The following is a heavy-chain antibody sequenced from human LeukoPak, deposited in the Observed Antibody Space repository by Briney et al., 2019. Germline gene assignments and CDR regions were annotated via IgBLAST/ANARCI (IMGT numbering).Heavy chain of an antibody. CDR2: ISAYNGNT. D-gene: IGHD2-15*01. CDR3: ARFRGYCSGGSCFGYFQH. Sequence: ASVKVSCKASGYTFTSYGISWVRQAPGQGLEWMGWISAYNGNTNYAQKLQGRVTMTTDTSTSTAYMELRSLRSDDTAVYYCARFRGYCSGGSCFGYFQHWGQGTLVTVSS. V-gene: IGHV1-18*01. J-gene: IGHJ1*01. CDR1: GYTFTSYG.